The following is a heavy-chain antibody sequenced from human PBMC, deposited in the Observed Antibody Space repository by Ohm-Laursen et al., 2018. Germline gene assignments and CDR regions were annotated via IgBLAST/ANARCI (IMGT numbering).Heavy chain of an antibody. CDR1: GASISTHY. CDR3: ARAPGYGHDFDS. D-gene: IGHD5-18*01. CDR2: IYASGIT. Sequence: GTLSLTCTVSGASISTHYWSWIRQPAGKGLEWIGRIYASGITNYNPSLKSRLTMSVDTSKNSFSLKLDSLTAADTAVYYCARAPGYGHDFDSWGHGTLVSVSS. V-gene: IGHV4-4*07. J-gene: IGHJ4*01.